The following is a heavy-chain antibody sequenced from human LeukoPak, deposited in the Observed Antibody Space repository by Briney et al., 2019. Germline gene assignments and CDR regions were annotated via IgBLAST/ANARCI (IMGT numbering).Heavy chain of an antibody. CDR3: ARDQFVAYRSGWYSYAFDI. J-gene: IGHJ3*02. CDR2: ISAYNGNT. V-gene: IGHV1-18*01. Sequence: ASVKVSCKASGYTFTSYGISWVRQAPGQGLEWMGWISAYNGNTNYAQKLQGRVTMTTDTSTSTAYMELRSLRSDDTAVYYCARDQFVAYRSGWYSYAFDIWGQGAMVTVSS. CDR1: GYTFTSYG. D-gene: IGHD6-19*01.